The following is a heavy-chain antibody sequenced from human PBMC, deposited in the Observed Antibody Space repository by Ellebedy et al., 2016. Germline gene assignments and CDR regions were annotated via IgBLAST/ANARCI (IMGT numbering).Heavy chain of an antibody. J-gene: IGHJ6*02. Sequence: ASVKVSXKASGYTFTSYYMHWVRQAPGQGLEWMGIINPSGGSTSYAQKFQGRVTMTRDTSTSTVYMELSSLRSEDTAVYYCARDRGSSSWFYHYYGMDVWGQGTTVTVSS. CDR3: ARDRGSSSWFYHYYGMDV. D-gene: IGHD6-13*01. V-gene: IGHV1-46*01. CDR2: INPSGGST. CDR1: GYTFTSYY.